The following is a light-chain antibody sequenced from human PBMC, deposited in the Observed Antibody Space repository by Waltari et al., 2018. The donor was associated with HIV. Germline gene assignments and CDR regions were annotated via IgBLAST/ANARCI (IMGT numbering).Light chain of an antibody. CDR1: SSDAGDDNY. J-gene: IGLJ2*01. CDR2: EVS. V-gene: IGLV2-8*01. CDR3: CSYAGRSTFVL. Sequence: QSALTQPPSASGSPGQSVTISCTGISSDAGDDNYVSWYQQSPGKAPKLIIYEVSKRPSGVPDRFSASKSGNMASLTISGLQAEDEAFYHCCSYAGRSTFVLFGGGTKLTVL.